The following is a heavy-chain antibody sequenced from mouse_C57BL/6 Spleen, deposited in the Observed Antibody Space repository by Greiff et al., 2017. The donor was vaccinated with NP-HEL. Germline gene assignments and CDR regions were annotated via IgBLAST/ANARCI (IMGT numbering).Heavy chain of an antibody. D-gene: IGHD1-1*01. V-gene: IGHV1-62-2*01. J-gene: IGHJ1*03. CDR2: FYPGSGSI. CDR1: GYTFTEYT. Sequence: VMLVESGAELVKPGASVKLSCKASGYTFTEYTIHWVKQRSGQGLEWIGWFYPGSGSIKYNEKFKDKATLTADKSSSTVYMELSRLTSEDSAVYFCARHPHYYGSSYGYFDVWGTGTTVTVSS. CDR3: ARHPHYYGSSYGYFDV.